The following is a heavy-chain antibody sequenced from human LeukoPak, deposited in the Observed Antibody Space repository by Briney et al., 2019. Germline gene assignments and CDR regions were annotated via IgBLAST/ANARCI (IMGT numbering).Heavy chain of an antibody. V-gene: IGHV3-30*04. CDR2: VSHDGRNQ. J-gene: IGHJ4*02. D-gene: IGHD5-24*01. CDR1: GFTFSNYA. CDR3: GRDPSARVTIDF. Sequence: GRSLRLSCAASGFTFSNYAMHWVRQAPGEGLEWVAIVSHDGRNQYYAESVKGRFTISRDSSKNTVSPQMNSLRAGDSALYYCGRDPSARVTIDFWGQGTLVTVSS.